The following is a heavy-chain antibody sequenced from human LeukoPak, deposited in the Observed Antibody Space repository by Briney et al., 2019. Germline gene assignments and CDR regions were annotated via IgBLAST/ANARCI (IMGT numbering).Heavy chain of an antibody. D-gene: IGHD6-13*01. V-gene: IGHV4-61*02. CDR3: AGFHSQAAAGTNY. Sequence: SQTLSLTCTLSGDFITSDTYSWSWIRQPAGMQLEWIGRIYTTGTTNYNPSLRSRVTMSIDTSKNQFSLMLNSVTAADTAVYYCAGFHSQAAAGTNYWGQGTLVTVSS. CDR2: IYTTGTT. J-gene: IGHJ4*02. CDR1: GDFITSDTYS.